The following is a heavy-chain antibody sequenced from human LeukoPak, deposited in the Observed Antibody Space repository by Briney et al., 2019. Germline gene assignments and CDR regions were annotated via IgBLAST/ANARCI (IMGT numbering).Heavy chain of an antibody. D-gene: IGHD3-22*01. J-gene: IGHJ3*02. V-gene: IGHV1-2*06. CDR3: ASLYYYDSSDAFDI. Sequence: ASVKVSCKASGYTFISYYMNWVRQAPGQGLEWVGRISPNSGGTSYAQKFQGRVTMTRDTSIITAYMELSRLRSDDTAVYYCASLYYYDSSDAFDIWGQGTMVTVSS. CDR2: ISPNSGGT. CDR1: GYTFISYY.